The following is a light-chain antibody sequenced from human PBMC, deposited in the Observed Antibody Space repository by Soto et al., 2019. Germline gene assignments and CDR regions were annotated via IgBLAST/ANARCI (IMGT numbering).Light chain of an antibody. Sequence: DIQLTQSPSFLSASVGDRVTITCRASQGISSYLAWYQHKPGNAPKLLIYAASTLQSGVPSRFSGSGSGTEFTLTISSLQPEDFATYYCQQLNSYPTLTFGGGTKVEIK. CDR3: QQLNSYPTLT. CDR1: QGISSY. V-gene: IGKV1-9*01. J-gene: IGKJ4*01. CDR2: AAS.